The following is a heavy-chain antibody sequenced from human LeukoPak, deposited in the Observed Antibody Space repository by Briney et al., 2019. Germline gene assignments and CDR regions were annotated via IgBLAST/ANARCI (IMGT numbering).Heavy chain of an antibody. Sequence: GASVKVSCKASGYTFTGYYMHWVRQAPGQGLEWMGWINPNSGGTNYAQKFQGRVTMTRDTSISTAYMELSRLRSDDTAVYYCARDFAEYSSSWFNWYFDYWGQGTLVTVSS. CDR3: ARDFAEYSSSWFNWYFDY. J-gene: IGHJ4*02. CDR2: INPNSGGT. D-gene: IGHD6-13*01. CDR1: GYTFTGYY. V-gene: IGHV1-2*02.